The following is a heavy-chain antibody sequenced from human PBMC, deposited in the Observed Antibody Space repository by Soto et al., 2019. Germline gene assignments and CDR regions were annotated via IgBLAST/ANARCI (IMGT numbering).Heavy chain of an antibody. D-gene: IGHD2-2*01. CDR2: IYYSGST. CDR1: GGSISSSSYY. CDR3: ARLGCSSTSCYGKGYYYYMDV. J-gene: IGHJ6*03. V-gene: IGHV4-39*01. Sequence: SETLSLTCTVSGGSISSSSYYWGWIRQPPGKGLEWIGSIYYSGSTYYNPSLKSRVTISVDTSKNQFSLKLSSVTAADTAVYYCARLGCSSTSCYGKGYYYYMDVWGKGTTVNVSS.